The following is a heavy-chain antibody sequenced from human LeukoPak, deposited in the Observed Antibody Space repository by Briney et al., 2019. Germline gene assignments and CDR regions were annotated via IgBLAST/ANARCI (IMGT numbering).Heavy chain of an antibody. J-gene: IGHJ6*03. CDR2: IYYGGST. V-gene: IGHV4-59*01. CDR3: ARTTEAHSWRTRYYDYYMDV. D-gene: IGHD6-13*01. CDR1: GGSISSYY. Sequence: SETLSLTCTVSGGSISSYYWSWIRQPPGKGLEWIGYIYYGGSTNYNPSLKSRVTISVDTSKNQFSLKLSSVTAADTAVYYCARTTEAHSWRTRYYDYYMDVWGKGTTVTVSS.